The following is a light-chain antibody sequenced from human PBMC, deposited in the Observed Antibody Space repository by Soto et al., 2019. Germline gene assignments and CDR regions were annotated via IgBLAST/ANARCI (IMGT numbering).Light chain of an antibody. CDR3: QQYHTSSIT. Sequence: IQMTPSPSTRSASHGDRVTRTCRASQTISSWLAWYQQKPGKAPNLLIYDASTLERGVPSRFSGTGSGTEFTLTIDRLQPDDFATYYCQQYHTSSITFGQGTRLEIK. CDR2: DAS. J-gene: IGKJ5*01. V-gene: IGKV1-5*01. CDR1: QTISSW.